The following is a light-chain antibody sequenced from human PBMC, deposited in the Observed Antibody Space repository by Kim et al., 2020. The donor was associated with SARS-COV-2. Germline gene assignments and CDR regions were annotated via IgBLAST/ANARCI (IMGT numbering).Light chain of an antibody. Sequence: PGQTASITCSGDKLGDKFAFWYQQKPGQSPVLVIYQDSKRPSGIPERFSGSNSGNTATLTISGTQAMDEADYYCQAWDSSTVVFGGGTQLTVL. CDR2: QDS. CDR1: KLGDKF. V-gene: IGLV3-1*01. CDR3: QAWDSSTVV. J-gene: IGLJ2*01.